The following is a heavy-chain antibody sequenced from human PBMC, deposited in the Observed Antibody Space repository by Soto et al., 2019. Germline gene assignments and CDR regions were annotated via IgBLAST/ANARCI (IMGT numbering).Heavy chain of an antibody. J-gene: IGHJ6*02. Sequence: GGSLRLSCAASGFTFSSYGMHWVRQAPGKGLEWVAVISYDGSNKYYADSVKGRFTISRDNSKNTLYLQMNSLRAEDTAVYYCAKGGRYHSYGMDVWGQGTTVTVSS. CDR1: GFTFSSYG. CDR3: AKGGRYHSYGMDV. D-gene: IGHD6-19*01. CDR2: ISYDGSNK. V-gene: IGHV3-30*18.